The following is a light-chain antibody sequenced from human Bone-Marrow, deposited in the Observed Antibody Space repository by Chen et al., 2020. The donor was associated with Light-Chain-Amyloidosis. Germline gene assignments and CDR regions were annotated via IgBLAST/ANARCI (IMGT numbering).Light chain of an antibody. Sequence: IVLTQSPGTLSLSPGERATLSCRATQSVSSSYLAWYQQKPGQAPRLLIYDASRRAVGIPDRFSGSGSGTDFTLTISRLEPEDFALYYCQQCGTSLWTFGQGTKVEIK. CDR3: QQCGTSLWT. J-gene: IGKJ1*01. CDR1: QSVSSSY. CDR2: DAS. V-gene: IGKV3-20*01.